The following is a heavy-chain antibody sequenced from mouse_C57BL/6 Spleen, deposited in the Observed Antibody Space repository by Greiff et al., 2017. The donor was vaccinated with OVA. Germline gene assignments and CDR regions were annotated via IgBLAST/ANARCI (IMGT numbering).Heavy chain of an antibody. CDR3: ARWAGTGFDY. Sequence: VQLQQSGAELVRPGTSVKVSCKASGYAFTNYLIEWVKQRPGQGLEWIGVINPGSGGTNYNEKFKGKATLTADKSSSTAYMQLSSLTSEDSAVYFCARWAGTGFDYWGQGTTLTVSS. CDR2: INPGSGGT. V-gene: IGHV1-54*01. CDR1: GYAFTNYL. D-gene: IGHD4-1*01. J-gene: IGHJ2*01.